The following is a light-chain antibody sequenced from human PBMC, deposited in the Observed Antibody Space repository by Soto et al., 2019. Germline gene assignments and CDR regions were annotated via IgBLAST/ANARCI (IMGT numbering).Light chain of an antibody. CDR2: AAS. CDR3: QQLNTYPVT. J-gene: IGKJ4*01. CDR1: QGISRY. Sequence: IQLTQSPSSLSASVGDSVTITCRASQGISRYLSWYQQKPGRAPKLLISAASTLQSGVPARFSGSGSGTDFTLSITSLQPEDFVTYYCQQLNTYPVTFGGGTKVEIK. V-gene: IGKV1-9*01.